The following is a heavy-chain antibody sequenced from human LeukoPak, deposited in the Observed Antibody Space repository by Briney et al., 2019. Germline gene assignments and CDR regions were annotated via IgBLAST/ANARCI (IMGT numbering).Heavy chain of an antibody. Sequence: SETLSLTCAVYGASFNGYYWSWIRQPPGKGLEWIGSIYYSGSTSYNPSLKSRVTISLDTSKNQLSLKLGSVTAADTAVYYCARDGGQRDDFWSGYYLWGQGTLVTVSS. V-gene: IGHV4-34*01. J-gene: IGHJ5*02. CDR2: IYYSGST. CDR3: ARDGGQRDDFWSGYYL. CDR1: GASFNGYY. D-gene: IGHD3-3*01.